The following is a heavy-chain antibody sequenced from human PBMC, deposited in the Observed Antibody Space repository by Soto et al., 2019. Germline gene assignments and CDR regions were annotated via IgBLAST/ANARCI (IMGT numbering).Heavy chain of an antibody. Sequence: GGSLRLSCAASGFTFSSYAMSWVRQAPGKGLEWVSAISGSGGSTYYADSVKGRFTISRDNSKNTLYLQMNSLRAEDTAVYYCANDRPSGPHNWFDXWGQGTLVTVSX. V-gene: IGHV3-23*01. CDR1: GFTFSSYA. J-gene: IGHJ5*02. D-gene: IGHD2-15*01. CDR3: ANDRPSGPHNWFDX. CDR2: ISGSGGST.